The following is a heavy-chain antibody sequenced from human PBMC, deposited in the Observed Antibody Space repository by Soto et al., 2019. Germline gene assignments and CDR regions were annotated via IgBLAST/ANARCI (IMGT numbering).Heavy chain of an antibody. Sequence: GGSLRLSCAASGFTFSSYWMSWVRQAPGKGLEWVANIKQDGSEKYYVDSVKGRFTISRDNAKNSLYLQMNSLRAEDTAVYYCARDELVVVVVAATSMADAFDIWGQGTMVTVSS. CDR1: GFTFSSYW. J-gene: IGHJ3*02. CDR3: ARDELVVVVVAATSMADAFDI. V-gene: IGHV3-7*03. D-gene: IGHD2-15*01. CDR2: IKQDGSEK.